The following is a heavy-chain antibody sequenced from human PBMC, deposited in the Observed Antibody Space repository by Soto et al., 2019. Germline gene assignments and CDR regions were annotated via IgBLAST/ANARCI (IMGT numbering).Heavy chain of an antibody. CDR3: ARGTIFGAPLIMDV. CDR1: GYTLTGYY. Sequence: ASVKVSCKASGYTLTGYYMHWVRQAPGQGLEWLGWINPNSGGTNYAQKFQGWVTMTRDTSISTAYMELSRLRSDDTAVYYCARGTIFGAPLIMDVWGKGTTVTVSS. J-gene: IGHJ6*03. D-gene: IGHD3-3*01. V-gene: IGHV1-2*04. CDR2: INPNSGGT.